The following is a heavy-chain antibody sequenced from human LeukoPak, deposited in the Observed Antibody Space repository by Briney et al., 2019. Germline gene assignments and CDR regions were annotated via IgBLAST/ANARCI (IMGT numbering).Heavy chain of an antibody. CDR3: ARVLVGLRVFAY. V-gene: IGHV1-3*01. CDR1: GYTFTSYS. D-gene: IGHD5-12*01. J-gene: IGHJ4*02. CDR2: INPGNGKT. Sequence: ASVNVSCKASGYTFTSYSLHWVRQAPGQRLEWVGWINPGNGKTKYPQTFQGRVPISRHTSASTAYMELRSLRSEDPAVYYCARVLVGLRVFAYWGQGTLVTVSS.